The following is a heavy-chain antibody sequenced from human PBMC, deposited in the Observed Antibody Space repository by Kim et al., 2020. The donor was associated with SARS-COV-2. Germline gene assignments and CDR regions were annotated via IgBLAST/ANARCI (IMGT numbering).Heavy chain of an antibody. CDR2: IRSKAYGGTT. V-gene: IGHV3-49*04. CDR1: GFTFGDYA. J-gene: IGHJ4*02. Sequence: GGSLRLSCTASGFTFGDYAMSWVRQAPGKGLEWVGFIRSKAYGGTTEYAASVKGRFTISRDDSKSIAYLQMNSLKTEDTAVYYCTRDWPYCSGGSCYSWGQGTLVTVSS. CDR3: TRDWPYCSGGSCYS. D-gene: IGHD2-15*01.